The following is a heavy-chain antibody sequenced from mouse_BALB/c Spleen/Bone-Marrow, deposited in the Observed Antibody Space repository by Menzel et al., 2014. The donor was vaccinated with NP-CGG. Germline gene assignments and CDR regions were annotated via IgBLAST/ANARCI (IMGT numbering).Heavy chain of an antibody. CDR1: GFTFSSYG. V-gene: IGHV5-6-3*01. CDR2: INNNGGGT. D-gene: IGHD2-4*01. Sequence: EVQGVESGGGLVQPGGSLKLSCAASGFTFSSYGMSWVRQTPDKRLEMIATINNNGGGTYYPDSVKGRFTISRDNARNTLYLQMSSLKSEDTAMYYCARGYDYSSWFAYWGQGTLVTVSP. J-gene: IGHJ3*01. CDR3: ARGYDYSSWFAY.